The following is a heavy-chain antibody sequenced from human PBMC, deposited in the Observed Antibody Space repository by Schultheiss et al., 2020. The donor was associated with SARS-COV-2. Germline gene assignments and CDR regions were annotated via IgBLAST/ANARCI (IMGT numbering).Heavy chain of an antibody. D-gene: IGHD3-10*01. J-gene: IGHJ6*02. CDR3: ARGTGSMYYYGMDV. Sequence: LSLTCAVSGGSISSGGYSWSWIRQPPGKGLEWIGYIYYSGSTNYNPSLKSRVTISVDTSKNQFSLKLSSVTAADTAVYYCARGTGSMYYYGMDVWGQGTTVTVSS. CDR2: IYYSGST. CDR1: GGSISSGGYS. V-gene: IGHV4-61*08.